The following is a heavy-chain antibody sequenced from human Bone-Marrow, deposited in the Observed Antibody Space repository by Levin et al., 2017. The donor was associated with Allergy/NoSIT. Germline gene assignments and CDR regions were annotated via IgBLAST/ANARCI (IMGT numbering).Heavy chain of an antibody. CDR3: AKDHPSSGWPTFES. CDR1: GFTFSTYT. CDR2: IGSTTNTI. D-gene: IGHD6-19*01. V-gene: IGHV3-48*01. J-gene: IGHJ4*02. Sequence: GGSLRLSCLASGFTFSTYTMNWVRQAPGKGLEWISYIGSTTNTIYYADSVRGRFTISRDNAKNSLYLQMNNLRGEDTAMYYCAKDHPSSGWPTFESWGQGTLVTVSS.